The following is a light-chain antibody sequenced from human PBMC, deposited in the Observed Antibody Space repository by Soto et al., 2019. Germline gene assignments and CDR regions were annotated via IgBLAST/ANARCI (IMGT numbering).Light chain of an antibody. Sequence: DIVMTQSPDSLAVSLGERATINCKSSQSVLSTANKKNHLAWYQQKPRQPPKLLIYWASTRQSGVPDRFSDSGSGTDFTLTISSLQAEDVAVYYCQQYYSTHPLTFGGGTKVEI. CDR2: WAS. CDR1: QSVLSTANKKNH. J-gene: IGKJ4*02. CDR3: QQYYSTHPLT. V-gene: IGKV4-1*01.